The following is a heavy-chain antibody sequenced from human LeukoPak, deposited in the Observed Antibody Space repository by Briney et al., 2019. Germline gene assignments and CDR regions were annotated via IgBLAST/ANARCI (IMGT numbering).Heavy chain of an antibody. V-gene: IGHV4-61*02. D-gene: IGHD4-17*01. Sequence: PSETLSLTCTVSGGSISSGSYYWSWIRQPAGKGLEWIGRIYTSGSTNYNPSLKSRVTISVDTSKNQFSLKLSSVTAADTAVYYCARGQDDYGDYIFDYWGQGTLVTVSS. CDR1: GGSISSGSYY. CDR2: IYTSGST. J-gene: IGHJ4*02. CDR3: ARGQDDYGDYIFDY.